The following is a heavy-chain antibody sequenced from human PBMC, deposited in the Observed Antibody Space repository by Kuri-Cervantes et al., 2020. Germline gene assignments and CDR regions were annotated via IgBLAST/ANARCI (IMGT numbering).Heavy chain of an antibody. CDR3: ARTAPVAFDAFEI. CDR1: GFTFSSYS. Sequence: GESLKISCAASGFTFSSYSMNWVRQAPGKGLEWVAVISYDGSNKYYADSVKGRFTISRDNSKNTLYLQMNSLRAEDTAVYYCARTAPVAFDAFEIWGQGTMVTVSS. CDR2: ISYDGSNK. J-gene: IGHJ3*02. D-gene: IGHD2-21*01. V-gene: IGHV3-30*03.